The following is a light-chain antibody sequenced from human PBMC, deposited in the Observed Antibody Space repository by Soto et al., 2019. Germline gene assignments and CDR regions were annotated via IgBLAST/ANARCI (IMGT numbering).Light chain of an antibody. CDR3: QPYYNAPLT. CDR2: WAS. CDR1: KSVLYSSNNKNY. Sequence: EIAVRQSPDSLSVALGERATINGKSSKSVLYSSNNKNYLAWYQQKPRQPPKLLIYWASTRESGVPDRFSGSGCGADFALTLSRLQAEDVAVSYCQPYYNAPLTFGGGTKVDIK. V-gene: IGKV4-1*01. J-gene: IGKJ4*01.